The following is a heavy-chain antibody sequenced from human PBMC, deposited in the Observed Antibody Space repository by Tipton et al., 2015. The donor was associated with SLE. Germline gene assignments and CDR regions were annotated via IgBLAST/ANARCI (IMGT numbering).Heavy chain of an antibody. CDR1: GGSISSHY. Sequence: TLSLTCTVSGGSISSHYWSWIRQPPGKGLEWIGNIYYTGSTYYNPSLRSRVTISVDTSKNQFSLKLRSVTAADTAVYYCARLPDYFDHWGQGALVTVSS. J-gene: IGHJ4*02. CDR3: ARLPDYFDH. V-gene: IGHV4-59*11. CDR2: IYYTGST.